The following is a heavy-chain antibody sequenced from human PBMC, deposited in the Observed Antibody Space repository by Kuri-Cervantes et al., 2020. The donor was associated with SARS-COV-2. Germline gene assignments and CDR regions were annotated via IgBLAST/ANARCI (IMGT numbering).Heavy chain of an antibody. V-gene: IGHV2-5*01. Sequence: SLKISCTVSGGSISSSSYYWGWIRQPPGKALEWLALIYWNDDKRYSPSLKSRLTITKDTSKNQVVLTMTNMDPVDTATYYCAHSPETYNSMWEPSKDWFDPWGQGTLVTVSS. CDR2: IYWNDDK. D-gene: IGHD1-1*01. CDR3: AHSPETYNSMWEPSKDWFDP. J-gene: IGHJ5*02. CDR1: GGSISSSSYY.